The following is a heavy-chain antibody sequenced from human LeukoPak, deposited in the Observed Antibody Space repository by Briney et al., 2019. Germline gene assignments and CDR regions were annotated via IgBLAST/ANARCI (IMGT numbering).Heavy chain of an antibody. CDR2: IYYSGST. V-gene: IGHV4-39*01. CDR3: ATHGPDYYDSSGYYIGDY. D-gene: IGHD3-22*01. J-gene: IGHJ4*02. Sequence: PSETLSLTCTVSGGSISSSSYYWGWIRQPPGKGLEWIGSIYYSGSTYYNPSLKSRVTISVDTSKNQFSLKLSSVTAADTAVYYCATHGPDYYDSSGYYIGDYWGQGTLVTVSS. CDR1: GGSISSSSYY.